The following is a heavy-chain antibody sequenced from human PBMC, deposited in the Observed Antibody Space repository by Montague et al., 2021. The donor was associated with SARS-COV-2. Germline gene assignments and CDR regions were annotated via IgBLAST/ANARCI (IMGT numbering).Heavy chain of an antibody. V-gene: IGHV4-59*01. Sequence: SETLSLTCSVSGGSINNYFWCWILQSPGKRLEWVGYMHSTGSTAYNPSLKSRVIISVDTSKTQISLKLSSVSAADTALYYCARAVVGAKTATIESWGQGTLVTVSS. CDR1: GGSINNYF. CDR2: MHSTGST. D-gene: IGHD2-15*01. J-gene: IGHJ4*02. CDR3: ARAVVGAKTATIES.